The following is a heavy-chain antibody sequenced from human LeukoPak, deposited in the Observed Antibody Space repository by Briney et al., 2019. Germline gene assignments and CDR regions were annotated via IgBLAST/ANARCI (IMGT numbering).Heavy chain of an antibody. D-gene: IGHD2-2*01. V-gene: IGHV1-2*02. Sequence: GASVKVSCKASGYTFTGYYIHWVRQAPGQGLEWMGWINPNSGGTNYAQKFQGRVTMTRDMSTSTVYMELSSPRSEDTAVYYCARAPKLIVVVPAAIWFDPWGQGTLVTVSS. CDR2: INPNSGGT. CDR1: GYTFTGYY. J-gene: IGHJ5*02. CDR3: ARAPKLIVVVPAAIWFDP.